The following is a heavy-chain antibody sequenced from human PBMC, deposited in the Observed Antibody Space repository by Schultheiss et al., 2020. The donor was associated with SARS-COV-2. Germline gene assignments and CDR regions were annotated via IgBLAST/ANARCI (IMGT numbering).Heavy chain of an antibody. V-gene: IGHV4-59*08. D-gene: IGHD3-3*01. CDR2: IYYSGST. CDR3: ARHAVEGGYDFCWFDP. CDR1: GGSISSYY. Sequence: SETLSLTCTVSGGSISSYYWSWIRQPPGKGLEWIGYIYYSGSTNYNPSLKSRVTISVDTSKNQFSLKLSSVTAADTAVYYCARHAVEGGYDFCWFDPWGQGTLVTVSS. J-gene: IGHJ5*02.